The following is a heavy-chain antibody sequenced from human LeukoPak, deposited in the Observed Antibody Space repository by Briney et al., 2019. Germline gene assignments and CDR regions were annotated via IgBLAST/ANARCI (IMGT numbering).Heavy chain of an antibody. V-gene: IGHV3-33*06. D-gene: IGHD1-7*01. CDR2: IWYDGSNK. CDR1: AFTFSSYG. J-gene: IGHJ5*02. Sequence: GGSLRLSCAASAFTFSSYGMHWVRQAPGKGLEWVAVIWYDGSNKYYADSVKGRFTISRDNSKNTLYLQMNSLGAEDTAVYYCAKTSGTTSNWFDPWGQGTLVTVSS. CDR3: AKTSGTTSNWFDP.